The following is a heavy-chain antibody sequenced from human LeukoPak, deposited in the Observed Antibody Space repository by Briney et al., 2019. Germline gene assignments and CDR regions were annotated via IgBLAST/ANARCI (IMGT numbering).Heavy chain of an antibody. CDR1: GGTFTSYA. CDR2: IIPVFGTA. CDR3: ARDRGAYCSSTSCYYSWFDP. D-gene: IGHD2-2*01. Sequence: SVKVSCKASGGTFTSYAISWVRQAPGQGLEWMGGIIPVFGTANYAQKFQGRVTITGDESTSTAYMELSSLRSEDTAVYYCARDRGAYCSSTSCYYSWFDPWGQGTLVTVSS. J-gene: IGHJ5*02. V-gene: IGHV1-69*13.